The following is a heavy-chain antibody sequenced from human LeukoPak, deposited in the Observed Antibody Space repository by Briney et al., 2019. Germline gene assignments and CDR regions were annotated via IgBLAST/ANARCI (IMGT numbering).Heavy chain of an antibody. CDR2: INHSGST. CDR3: ARVLAAAGNNWFDP. CDR1: GGSFSGYY. J-gene: IGHJ5*02. Sequence: SETLSLTCAVYGGSFSGYYWSWIRQPPGKGLEWIGEINHSGSTNYNPSLKSRVTISVDTSKNQSSLKLSSVTAADTAVYYCARVLAAAGNNWFDPWGQGTLVTVSS. V-gene: IGHV4-34*01. D-gene: IGHD6-13*01.